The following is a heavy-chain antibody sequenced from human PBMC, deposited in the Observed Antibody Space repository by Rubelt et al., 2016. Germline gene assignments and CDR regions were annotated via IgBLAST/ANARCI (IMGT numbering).Heavy chain of an antibody. Sequence: QVQLVQSGAEVKKPGASVKVSCKASGYTFTSYGISWVRQAPGQGLEWMGWISAYNGNTNYAQKLQGRVRQNTDTSTSTTYMGLGRLGSDDTAVYYCARGWKRIAARQGSYFHLVGRGTLVTVSS. CDR2: ISAYNGNT. J-gene: IGHJ2*01. CDR1: GYTFTSYG. V-gene: IGHV1-18*01. D-gene: IGHD6-6*01. CDR3: ARGWKRIAARQGSYFHL.